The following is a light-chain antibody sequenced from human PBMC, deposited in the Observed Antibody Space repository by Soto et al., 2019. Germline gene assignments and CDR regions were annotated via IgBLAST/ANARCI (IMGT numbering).Light chain of an antibody. CDR2: GVN. V-gene: IGLV2-8*01. CDR3: SSYAGSSNV. Sequence: QSALTQPPSASGSPGQSVAISCTGTSSDVGGYNYVSWYQQHPRKAPKLMSDGVNKRPSGVPDRFSGSKSGNTASLTVSGLQAEDEADYYCSSYAGSSNVFGTGTKVTVL. CDR1: SSDVGGYNY. J-gene: IGLJ1*01.